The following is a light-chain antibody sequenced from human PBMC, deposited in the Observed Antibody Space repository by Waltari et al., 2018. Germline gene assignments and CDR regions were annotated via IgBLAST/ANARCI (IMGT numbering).Light chain of an antibody. J-gene: IGKJ1*01. Sequence: VMTQSPLSLPVTLGQPASISCKSSQSLVHSDGNTYLNWFQQRPGQSPRRLFYKVSDRDSGVPDRFSGSGSGTDFTLKISRVEAEDVGVYYCMQGTHWPRTFGQGTKVEIK. CDR2: KVS. V-gene: IGKV2-30*02. CDR1: QSLVHSDGNTY. CDR3: MQGTHWPRT.